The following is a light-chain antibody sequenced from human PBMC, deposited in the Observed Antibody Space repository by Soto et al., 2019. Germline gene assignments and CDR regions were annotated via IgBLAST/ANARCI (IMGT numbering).Light chain of an antibody. V-gene: IGLV2-8*01. Sequence: QSVLTQPPSASGYPGQSVTISCTGTNSDIGAYDYVSWYQQHPGKVPKLMIYEVSKRPSGVPDRFSASKSGNTASLTVSGLQAEDEADYYCSSHGGANNFYVFGSGTKVTVL. CDR2: EVS. CDR3: SSHGGANNFYV. J-gene: IGLJ1*01. CDR1: NSDIGAYDY.